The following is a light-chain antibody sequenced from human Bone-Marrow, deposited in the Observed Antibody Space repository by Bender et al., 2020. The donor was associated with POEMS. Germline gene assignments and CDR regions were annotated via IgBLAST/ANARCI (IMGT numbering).Light chain of an antibody. J-gene: IGLJ2*01. CDR3: AAYTGTTVV. CDR1: SSDIGGYNY. CDR2: DVS. Sequence: QSALTQPASVSGSPGQSITISCTGTSSDIGGYNYVSWYQQHPGKAPKLVLYDVSHWPSGVSHRFLGSKSGNTASLTIPGLQADDEADYYCAAYTGTTVVFGGGTKVTVL. V-gene: IGLV2-14*03.